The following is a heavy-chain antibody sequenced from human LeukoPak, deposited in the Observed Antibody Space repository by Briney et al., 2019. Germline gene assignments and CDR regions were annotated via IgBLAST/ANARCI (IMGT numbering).Heavy chain of an antibody. D-gene: IGHD5-18*01. V-gene: IGHV1-8*03. CDR3: ARGRALQRWYGWDYYYYMDV. Sequence: GASVKVSCKASGYTFTGYYMHWVRQAPGQGLEWMGWMNPNSGNTGYAQKFQGRVTITRNTSISTAYMELSSLRSEDTAVYYCARGRALQRWYGWDYYYYMDVWGKGTTVTVSS. CDR2: MNPNSGNT. CDR1: GYTFTGYY. J-gene: IGHJ6*03.